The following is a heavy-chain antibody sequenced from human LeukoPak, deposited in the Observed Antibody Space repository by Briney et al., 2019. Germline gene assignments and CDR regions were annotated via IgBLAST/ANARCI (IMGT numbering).Heavy chain of an antibody. CDR3: ARGRRRTYYYDSSGYSVHYFDY. J-gene: IGHJ4*02. V-gene: IGHV4-34*01. CDR2: INHSGST. Sequence: SETLSLTCAVYGGFFSGYYWSWIHQPPGKGLEWIGEINHSGSTNYNPSLKSRVTISVDTSKNQFSLKLSSVTAADTAVYYCARGRRRTYYYDSSGYSVHYFDYWGQGTLVTVSS. D-gene: IGHD3-22*01. CDR1: GGFFSGYY.